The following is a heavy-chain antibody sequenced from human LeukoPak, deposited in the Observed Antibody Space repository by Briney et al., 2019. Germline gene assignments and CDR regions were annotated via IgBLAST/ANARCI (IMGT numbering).Heavy chain of an antibody. J-gene: IGHJ6*03. CDR3: ARTYLGRTAGGYYFYMDV. Sequence: PSETLSLTCTVSGDSISRGTYYWSWVRQPAGKGLEWIGRIYTTGTTNYNPSLKSRVTISVDTSKNQFSLKLSSVAAADTAVYYCARTYLGRTAGGYYFYMDVWGKGTTVTVSS. D-gene: IGHD2-15*01. V-gene: IGHV4-61*02. CDR1: GDSISRGTYY. CDR2: IYTTGTT.